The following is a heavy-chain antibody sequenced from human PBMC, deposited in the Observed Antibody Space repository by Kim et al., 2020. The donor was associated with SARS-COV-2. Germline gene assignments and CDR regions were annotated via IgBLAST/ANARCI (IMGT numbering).Heavy chain of an antibody. V-gene: IGHV7-4-1*02. J-gene: IGHJ4*02. CDR1: GYTFTSYA. Sequence: ASVKVSCKASGYTFTSYAMNWVRQAPGQGLEWMGWINTNTGNPTYAQGFTGRFVFSLDTSVSTAYLQISSLKAEDTAVYYCARGQYDILTGYPGGFDYWGQGTLVTVSS. D-gene: IGHD3-9*01. CDR2: INTNTGNP. CDR3: ARGQYDILTGYPGGFDY.